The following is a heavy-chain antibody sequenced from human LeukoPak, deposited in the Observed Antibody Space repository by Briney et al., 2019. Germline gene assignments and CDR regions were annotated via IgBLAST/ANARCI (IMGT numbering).Heavy chain of an antibody. CDR2: ISSNGGST. Sequence: GGFLRLSCAASGFTFSSYAMHWVRQAPGKGLEYVSAISSNGGSTYYANSVKGRFTISRDNSKNTLYLQMGSLRAEDMAVYYCAGRGAGVVTPAYYYYMDVWGQGTLVTVSS. CDR1: GFTFSSYA. V-gene: IGHV3-64*01. CDR3: AGRGAGVVTPAYYYYMDV. D-gene: IGHD3-22*01. J-gene: IGHJ6*03.